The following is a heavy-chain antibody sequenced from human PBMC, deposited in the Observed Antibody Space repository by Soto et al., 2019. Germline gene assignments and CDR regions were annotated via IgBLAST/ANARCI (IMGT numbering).Heavy chain of an antibody. CDR2: IYPGDSDT. V-gene: IGHV5-51*01. CDR1: GYSFTSYW. J-gene: IGHJ6*02. CDR3: AILTAAGTGDYGIDV. D-gene: IGHD6-13*01. Sequence: PGESLKISCKGSGYSFTSYWIGWVRQMPGKGLEWMGIIYPGDSDTRYSPSFQGQVTISADKSISTAYLQWSSLKASDTAMYYCAILTAAGTGDYGIDVWGQGTTVTGSS.